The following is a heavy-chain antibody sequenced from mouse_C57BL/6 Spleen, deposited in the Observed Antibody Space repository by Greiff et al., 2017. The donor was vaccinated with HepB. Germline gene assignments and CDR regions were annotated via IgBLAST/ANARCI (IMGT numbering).Heavy chain of an antibody. CDR3: ARDYGYVRWFAY. CDR2: INPNNGGT. J-gene: IGHJ3*01. CDR1: GYTFTDYN. D-gene: IGHD2-2*01. V-gene: IGHV1-22*01. Sequence: VQLKESGPELVKPGASVKMSCKASGYTFTDYNMHWVKQSHGKSLEWIGYINPNNGGTSYNQKFKGKATLTVNKSSSTAYMELRSLTSEDSAVYYCARDYGYVRWFAYWGQGTLVTVSA.